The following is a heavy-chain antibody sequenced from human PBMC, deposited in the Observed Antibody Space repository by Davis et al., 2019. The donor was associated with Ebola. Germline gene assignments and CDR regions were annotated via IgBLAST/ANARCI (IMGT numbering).Heavy chain of an antibody. D-gene: IGHD6-6*01. V-gene: IGHV1-8*01. CDR2: MNPNSGNT. CDR3: ARAPSGRIAARRGGWFDP. CDR1: GYTFTSYD. Sequence: ASVKVSCKASGYTFTSYDINWVRQATGQGLEWMGWMNPNSGNTGYAQKFQGRVTMTRNTSISTAYMELSSLRSEDTAVYYCARAPSGRIAARRGGWFDPWGQGTLVTVSS. J-gene: IGHJ5*02.